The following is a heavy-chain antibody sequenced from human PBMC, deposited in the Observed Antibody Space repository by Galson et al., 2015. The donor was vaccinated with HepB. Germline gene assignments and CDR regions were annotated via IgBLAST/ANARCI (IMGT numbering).Heavy chain of an antibody. CDR1: GFTFSSYG. CDR3: AKAYYYGSGGGAFDI. J-gene: IGHJ3*02. D-gene: IGHD3-10*01. CDR2: ISYDGSNK. V-gene: IGHV3-30*18. Sequence: SLRLSCAASGFTFSSYGMHWVRQAPGKGLEWVAVISYDGSNKYYADSVKGRFTISRDNSKNTLSLQMNSLRAEDTAVYYCAKAYYYGSGGGAFDIWGQGTMVTVSS.